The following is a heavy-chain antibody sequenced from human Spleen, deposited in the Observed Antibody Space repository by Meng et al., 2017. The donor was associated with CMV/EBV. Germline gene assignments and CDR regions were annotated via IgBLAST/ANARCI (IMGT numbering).Heavy chain of an antibody. Sequence: GESLKISCAASGFTFSSYAMSWVRQTPDRGLEWVAVASFAGGPEYYADSVKGRFTISRDSSKNTLYLHMNSLRTEDTAVYYCAISDFWSGPNWFDPWGLGTLVTVSS. J-gene: IGHJ5*02. CDR2: ASFAGGPE. D-gene: IGHD3-3*01. CDR1: GFTFSSYA. V-gene: IGHV3-30-3*01. CDR3: AISDFWSGPNWFDP.